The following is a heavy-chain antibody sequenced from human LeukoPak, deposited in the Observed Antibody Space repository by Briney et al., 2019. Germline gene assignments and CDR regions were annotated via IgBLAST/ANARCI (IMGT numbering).Heavy chain of an antibody. CDR2: INPNSGGT. J-gene: IGHJ4*02. D-gene: IGHD4-17*01. CDR1: GYTFTGYY. V-gene: IGHV1-2*02. CDR3: ARHHYGDYANDY. Sequence: ASVKVSCKASGYTFTGYYINWVRQAPGQGLGWMGWINPNSGGTNYTQKFQGRVPMTRDTSISTAYMELSRLRSDDTAVYYCARHHYGDYANDYWGQGTLVTVSS.